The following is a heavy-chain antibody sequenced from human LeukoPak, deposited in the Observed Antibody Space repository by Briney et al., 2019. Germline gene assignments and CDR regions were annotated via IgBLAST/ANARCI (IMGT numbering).Heavy chain of an antibody. D-gene: IGHD5-12*01. CDR1: GFTFSSYS. CDR3: ARDPGIYSGYDLGYYYYGMDV. Sequence: GGSLRLSCAASGFTFSSYSMNWVRQAPGKGLEWVSSISSSSSYIYYADSVKGRFTISRDNAKNSLYLQMNSLRAEDTAVYYCARDPGIYSGYDLGYYYYGMDVWGQGTTVTVSS. V-gene: IGHV3-21*01. CDR2: ISSSSSYI. J-gene: IGHJ6*02.